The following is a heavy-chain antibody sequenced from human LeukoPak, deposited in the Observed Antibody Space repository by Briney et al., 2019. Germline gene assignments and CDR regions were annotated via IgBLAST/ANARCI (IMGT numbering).Heavy chain of an antibody. CDR2: VSGSGGST. J-gene: IGHJ4*02. V-gene: IGHV3-23*01. Sequence: PGGSLRLSCAASGFTFSTYAMNWVRQAPGKGLEWVSAVSGSGGSTYYADSVKGRFTISRDNSKSTLYLQMNGLRAEDTAVYYCAIPPGGWQNYWGRGTLVTVSS. CDR1: GFTFSTYA. CDR3: AIPPGGWQNY. D-gene: IGHD6-19*01.